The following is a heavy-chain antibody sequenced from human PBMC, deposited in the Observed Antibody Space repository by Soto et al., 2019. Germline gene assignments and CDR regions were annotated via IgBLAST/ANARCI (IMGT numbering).Heavy chain of an antibody. J-gene: IGHJ4*02. CDR1: GGSISSGGYY. Sequence: SETLSLTCTVSGGSISSGGYYWSWIRQHPGKGLEWIGYIYYSGSTYYNPSLKSRVTILVDTFKNQFSLKLSSVTAADTAVYYCARSTDYYGSGTDPSPFDYWGQGTLVTVSS. V-gene: IGHV4-31*03. D-gene: IGHD3-10*01. CDR3: ARSTDYYGSGTDPSPFDY. CDR2: IYYSGST.